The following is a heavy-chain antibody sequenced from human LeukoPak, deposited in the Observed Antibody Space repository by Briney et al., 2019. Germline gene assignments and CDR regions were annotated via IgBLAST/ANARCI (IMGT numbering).Heavy chain of an antibody. V-gene: IGHV5-51*01. CDR2: INPDDSDT. CDR1: GYSYESYW. CDR3: ARRGEHNGLDY. Sequence: GESLKISCQGSGYSYESYWIGWVRQMPGKGLEWMGIINPDDSDTRYSPSFQGQVTISADKSITTAYMQWGSLKASDTAMYYCARRGEHNGLDYWGQGTLVTVSS. D-gene: IGHD1/OR15-1a*01. J-gene: IGHJ4*02.